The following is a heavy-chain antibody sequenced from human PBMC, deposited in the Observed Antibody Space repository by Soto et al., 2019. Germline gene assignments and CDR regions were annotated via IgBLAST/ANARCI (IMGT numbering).Heavy chain of an antibody. J-gene: IGHJ6*02. CDR2: ISAYNGNT. Sequence: ASVKVSCKASGYTFTSYGISWVRQAPGQGLEWMGWISAYNGNTNYAQKLQGRVTMTTDTSTSTAYMELRSLRSDDTAVYYRARDLERLDYYYGMDVWGQGTTVTVSS. CDR1: GYTFTSYG. D-gene: IGHD4-17*01. V-gene: IGHV1-18*01. CDR3: ARDLERLDYYYGMDV.